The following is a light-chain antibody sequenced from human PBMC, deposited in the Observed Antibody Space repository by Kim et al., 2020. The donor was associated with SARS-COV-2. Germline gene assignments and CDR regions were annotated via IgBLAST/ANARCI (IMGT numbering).Light chain of an antibody. CDR1: QSVNSDY. CDR2: AAS. CDR3: QQYGTSEWT. Sequence: ELVLTQSPGTLSLSPGERATLSCRASQSVNSDYLAWYQHKPDQAPRLPIYAASTRAAGIPARFSGSGSGTDFTLTISRLEPEDFALYYCQQYGTSEWTFGQGTKVDIK. V-gene: IGKV3-20*01. J-gene: IGKJ1*01.